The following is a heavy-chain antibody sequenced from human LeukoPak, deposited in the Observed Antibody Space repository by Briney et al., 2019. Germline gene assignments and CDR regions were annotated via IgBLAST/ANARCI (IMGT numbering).Heavy chain of an antibody. CDR1: GFTFTGYT. J-gene: IGHJ4*02. D-gene: IGHD6-13*01. V-gene: IGHV3-23*01. CDR3: AKDRIAAAGSDY. CDR2: ISGSGGST. Sequence: GGSLRLSCAASGFTFTGYTMGWVRQVPGKGLEWVSGISGSGGSTYYVDSVKGRFTISRDNSKNTLFLQMNSLRADDTAVYYCAKDRIAAAGSDYWGQGTLVTVSS.